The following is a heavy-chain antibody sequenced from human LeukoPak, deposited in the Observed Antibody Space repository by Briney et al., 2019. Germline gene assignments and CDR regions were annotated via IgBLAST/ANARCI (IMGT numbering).Heavy chain of an antibody. J-gene: IGHJ4*02. D-gene: IGHD1-26*01. CDR2: IYTSGST. V-gene: IGHV4-61*02. CDR3: ARESLGPPYYFDY. Sequence: SQTLSLTCNVSGGSISSGSAYWSWIRQPAGKGLEWIGRIYTSGSTNYNPSLKSQVTISVDTSKNQFSLKLTSVTAADTAVYYCARESLGPPYYFDYWGQGTLVTVSS. CDR1: GGSISSGSAY.